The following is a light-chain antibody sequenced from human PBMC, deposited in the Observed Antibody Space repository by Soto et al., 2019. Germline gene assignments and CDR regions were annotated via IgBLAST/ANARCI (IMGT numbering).Light chain of an antibody. J-gene: IGLJ7*01. CDR1: SSNIGSNY. Sequence: QLVLTQPPSASGTPGQRGTISCSGSSSNIGSNYVYWYQQLPGTAPKLLIYRNNQRPSGVPDRFSGSKSGTSASLAISGLRSEDEADYYCAAWDDSLSGVFGGGTQLTVL. V-gene: IGLV1-47*01. CDR3: AAWDDSLSGV. CDR2: RNN.